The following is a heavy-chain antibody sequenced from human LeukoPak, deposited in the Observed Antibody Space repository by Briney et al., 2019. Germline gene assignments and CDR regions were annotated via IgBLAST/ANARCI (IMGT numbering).Heavy chain of an antibody. CDR2: FDPEDGET. D-gene: IGHD3-10*01. V-gene: IGHV1-24*01. Sequence: ASVKVSCKVSGYTLTELSLHWVREAPGKGLEWMGGFDPEDGETIYAQKFQGRVTMTEDTSTDTAYMELSSLRSEDTAVYYCATVLAYGPREPPYYYYGMDVWGQGTTVTVSS. J-gene: IGHJ6*02. CDR3: ATVLAYGPREPPYYYYGMDV. CDR1: GYTLTELS.